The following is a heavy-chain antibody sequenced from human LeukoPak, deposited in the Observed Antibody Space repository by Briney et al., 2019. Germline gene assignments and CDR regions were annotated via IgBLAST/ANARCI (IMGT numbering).Heavy chain of an antibody. CDR2: ISWSGGSI. CDR1: GFTFDSYA. V-gene: IGHV3-9*01. CDR3: AKDYGTMIVVCQFDF. J-gene: IGHJ4*02. Sequence: GRSLRLSCAASGFTFDSYAMHWVRQAPGKGLEWVSAISWSGGSIAYADSVKGRFTISRDNAKNSMYLQMNSLRAEDTAVYYCAKDYGTMIVVCQFDFWGEET. D-gene: IGHD3-22*01.